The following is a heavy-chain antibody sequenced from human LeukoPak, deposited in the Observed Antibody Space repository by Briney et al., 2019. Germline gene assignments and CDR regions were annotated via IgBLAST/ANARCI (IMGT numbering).Heavy chain of an antibody. V-gene: IGHV1-69*13. J-gene: IGHJ4*02. CDR3: ARVLDGNDGDY. Sequence: SVKVSFKASGSTFSSYAISWVRQAPGQGLEWMGGIIPIFGTANYAQKFQGRVTITADESTSTAYMELSSLRSEDTAVYYCARVLDGNDGDYWGQGTLVTVSS. CDR1: GSTFSSYA. CDR2: IIPIFGTA. D-gene: IGHD4-23*01.